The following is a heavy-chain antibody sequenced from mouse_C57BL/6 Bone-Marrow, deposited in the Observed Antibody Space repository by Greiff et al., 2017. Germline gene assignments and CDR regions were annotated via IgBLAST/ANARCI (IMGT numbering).Heavy chain of an antibody. CDR3: EKGDNQGSNYFDY. CDR1: GYSFTSYR. D-gene: IGHD1-1*01. V-gene: IGHV1-4*01. CDR2: IYPSSGYT. Sequence: VQLQQSGAELVRPGASVKMSCKASGYSFTSYRMHWVKQRPGQGLEWIGYIYPSSGYTKYNQKFKDKATLTADKSSSTAYLQLSSLTSEDSAVYYYEKGDNQGSNYFDYWGQGTTLTVSS. J-gene: IGHJ2*01.